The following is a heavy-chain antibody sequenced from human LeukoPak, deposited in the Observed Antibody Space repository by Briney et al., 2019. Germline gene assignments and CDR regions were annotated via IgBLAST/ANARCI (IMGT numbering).Heavy chain of an antibody. CDR2: INHSGST. CDR3: AGISKVRGEWVYFDY. Sequence: SETLSLTCGVYGGSFSGYYWTWIRQPSGKGLEWIGEINHSGSTTYNPSLKSRVTISVDTSKNQFSLKLSSVTAADTAVYYCAGISKVRGEWVYFDYWGQGTLVTVSS. V-gene: IGHV4-34*01. J-gene: IGHJ4*02. D-gene: IGHD3-10*01. CDR1: GGSFSGYY.